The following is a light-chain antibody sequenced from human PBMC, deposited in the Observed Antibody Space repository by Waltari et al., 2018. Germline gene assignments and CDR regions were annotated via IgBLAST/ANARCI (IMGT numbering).Light chain of an antibody. CDR2: GAS. CDR3: QQYGSSPRVYT. V-gene: IGKV3-20*01. CDR1: QSVSSSY. Sequence: EIVLTQSPGTLSLSPGERATLSCRASQSVSSSYLAWYQQKPGQAPRLLIYGASSRATGIPDRFSGIGSGTDFTLTISRLEPEDFAVYYCQQYGSSPRVYTFGQGTKLEI. J-gene: IGKJ2*01.